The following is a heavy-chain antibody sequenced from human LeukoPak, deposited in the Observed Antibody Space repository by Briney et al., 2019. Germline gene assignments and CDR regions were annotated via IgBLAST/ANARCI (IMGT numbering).Heavy chain of an antibody. Sequence: WETLSLTCAVYGGSFSGYYWSWIRQPPGKGLEWIGEINHSGSTNYNPSLKSRVTISVDTSKNQFSLKLSSVTAADTAVYYCARGSTSFNWFDPWGQGTLVTVSS. CDR2: INHSGST. CDR1: GGSFSGYY. V-gene: IGHV4-34*01. D-gene: IGHD2-2*01. J-gene: IGHJ5*02. CDR3: ARGSTSFNWFDP.